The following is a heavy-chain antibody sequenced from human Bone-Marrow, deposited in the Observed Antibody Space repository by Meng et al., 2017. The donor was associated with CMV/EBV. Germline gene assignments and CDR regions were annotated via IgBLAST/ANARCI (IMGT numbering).Heavy chain of an antibody. V-gene: IGHV3-23*01. Sequence: GESLKISCAASGFTFSSYAMSWVRQAPGKGLEWVSAISGSGGSTYYADSVKGRFTFSRDNSKNTVILQMNSLRVEDTAVYYCARKGAARPDHYFDYWGQGTLVTVSS. CDR1: GFTFSSYA. CDR3: ARKGAARPDHYFDY. J-gene: IGHJ4*02. D-gene: IGHD6-6*01. CDR2: ISGSGGST.